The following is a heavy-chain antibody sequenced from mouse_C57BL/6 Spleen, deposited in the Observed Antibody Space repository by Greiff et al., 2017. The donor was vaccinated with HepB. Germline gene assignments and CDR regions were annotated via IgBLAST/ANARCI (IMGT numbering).Heavy chain of an antibody. CDR2: ISSGSSTI. J-gene: IGHJ3*01. CDR1: GFTFSDYG. CDR3: ARPFATERAWFAY. Sequence: EVQGVESGGGLVKPGGSLKLSCAASGFTFSDYGMHWVRQAPEKGLEWVAYISSGSSTIYYADTVKGRFTISRDNAKNTLFRQMTSLRSEDTAMYDCARPFATERAWFAYWGQGTLVTVSA. V-gene: IGHV5-17*01.